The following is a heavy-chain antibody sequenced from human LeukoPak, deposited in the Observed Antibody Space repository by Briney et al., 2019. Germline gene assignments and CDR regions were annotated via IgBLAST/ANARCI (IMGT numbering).Heavy chain of an antibody. J-gene: IGHJ4*02. Sequence: LRLSWAASGFTFSDYYISWIRQAAGKGLEWIGYIYYSGSTNYNPCLKTRVTISVDTSKNQFSLKLSSVTAADTAVYYCARIRQQLGITMVRGVRYYFDYWGQGTLVTVSS. CDR1: GFTFSDYY. CDR2: IYYSGST. V-gene: IGHV4-59*01. D-gene: IGHD3-10*01. CDR3: ARIRQQLGITMVRGVRYYFDY.